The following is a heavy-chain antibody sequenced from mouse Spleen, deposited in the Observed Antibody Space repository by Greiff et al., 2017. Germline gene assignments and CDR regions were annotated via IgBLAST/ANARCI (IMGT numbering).Heavy chain of an antibody. CDR2: IDPNSGGT. Sequence: QVQLKQPGAELVKPGASVKLSCKASGYTFTSYWMHWVKQRPGRGLEWIGRIDPNSGGTKYNEKFKSKATLTVDKPSSTAYMQLSSLTSEDSAVYYCARGDYDGSSFAYWGQGTLVTVSA. J-gene: IGHJ3*01. V-gene: IGHV1-72*01. CDR1: GYTFTSYW. D-gene: IGHD2-1*01. CDR3: ARGDYDGSSFAY.